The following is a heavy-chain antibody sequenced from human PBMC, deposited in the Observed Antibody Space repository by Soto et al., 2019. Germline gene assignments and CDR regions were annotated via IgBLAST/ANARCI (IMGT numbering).Heavy chain of an antibody. CDR2: ISAYNGNT. CDR1: GYTFTSYG. V-gene: IGHV1-18*04. J-gene: IGHJ3*02. CDR3: ARDREYYDSSGYPDAFDI. Sequence: GASVKVSCKASGYTFTSYGISWVRQAPGQGLEWMGWISAYNGNTNYAQKLQGRVTMTTDTSTSTAYTELRSLRSDDTAAYYCARDREYYDSSGYPDAFDIWGQGTMVTVSS. D-gene: IGHD3-22*01.